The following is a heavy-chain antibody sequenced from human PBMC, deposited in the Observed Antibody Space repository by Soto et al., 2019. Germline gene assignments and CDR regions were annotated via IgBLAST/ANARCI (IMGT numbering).Heavy chain of an antibody. CDR3: ARDGVVRSSYYNAMDV. D-gene: IGHD3-10*01. CDR1: GFIFEDSS. J-gene: IGHJ6*02. CDR2: ISWDADRR. V-gene: IGHV3-43*01. Sequence: EVQLVESGGGAIQPGGSLRLSCATSGFIFEDSSFHWVRQRPGQGLEWVSVISWDADRRDFVDSVKGRFSIFRDSSTKSVYLQMTSLRTEDTAFYYCARDGVVRSSYYNAMDVWGQGTAVTVSS.